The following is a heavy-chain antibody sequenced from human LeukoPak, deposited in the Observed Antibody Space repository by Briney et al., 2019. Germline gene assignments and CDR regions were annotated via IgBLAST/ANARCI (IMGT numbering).Heavy chain of an antibody. CDR2: IRYDGRNK. CDR3: AKGGSNNWSFDN. V-gene: IGHV3-30*02. D-gene: IGHD1-1*01. J-gene: IGHJ4*02. Sequence: GGSLRLSCAASGFTFSNYGMRWVRQAPGKGLQWVAYIRYDGRNKYSADSVKGRFTIYRDNSKSTLYLQMNSLRPEDTAVYYCAKGGSNNWSFDNWGQGTLVTVSS. CDR1: GFTFSNYG.